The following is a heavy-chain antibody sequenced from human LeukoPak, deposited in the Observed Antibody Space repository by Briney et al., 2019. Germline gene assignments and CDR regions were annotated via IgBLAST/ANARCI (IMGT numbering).Heavy chain of an antibody. D-gene: IGHD5/OR15-5a*01. CDR3: ARGNIVSTITEVDY. V-gene: IGHV3-30*04. Sequence: GGSLRLSCAASGFTFSSYAMHWVRQAPGKGLEWVGVISYDGSNKYYADPVKGRFTISRDNSKNTLYLQRNSLRSEDTAVYYCARGNIVSTITEVDYWGQGTLVTVSS. CDR2: ISYDGSNK. J-gene: IGHJ4*02. CDR1: GFTFSSYA.